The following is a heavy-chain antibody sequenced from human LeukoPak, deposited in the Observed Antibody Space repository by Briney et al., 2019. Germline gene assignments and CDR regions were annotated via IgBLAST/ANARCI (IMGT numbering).Heavy chain of an antibody. CDR1: GFTFSSYS. CDR3: ARAARFYDSSGPIEGVPEYFQH. Sequence: PGGSLRLSCAASGFTFSSYSMNWVRQAPGKGLEWVSSISSSSSYIYYADSVKGRFTISRDNAKNSLYLQMNSLRAEDTAVYYCARAARFYDSSGPIEGVPEYFQHWGQGTLVTVSS. CDR2: ISSSSSYI. D-gene: IGHD3-22*01. J-gene: IGHJ1*01. V-gene: IGHV3-21*01.